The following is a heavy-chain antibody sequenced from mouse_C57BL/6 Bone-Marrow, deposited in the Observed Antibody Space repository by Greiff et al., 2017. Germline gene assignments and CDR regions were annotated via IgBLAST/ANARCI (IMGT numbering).Heavy chain of an antibody. D-gene: IGHD1-2*01. Sequence: QVQLKQPGAELVKPGASVKLSCKASGYTFTSYWMHWVKQRPGRGLEWIGRIDPNSGGTKYNEKFKSKATLTVDKPSSTAYMQLSSLTSEDSAVYYCARLGYYGGFAYWGQGTLVTVSA. V-gene: IGHV1-72*01. CDR2: IDPNSGGT. J-gene: IGHJ3*01. CDR3: ARLGYYGGFAY. CDR1: GYTFTSYW.